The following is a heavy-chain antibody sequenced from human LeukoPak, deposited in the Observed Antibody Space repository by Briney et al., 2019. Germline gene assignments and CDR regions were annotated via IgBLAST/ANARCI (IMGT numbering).Heavy chain of an antibody. CDR2: IDYSGST. CDR3: AADTSGYRIFNY. J-gene: IGHJ4*02. Sequence: SETLSLTCTVSGGSISSGGYYWSWIRQHPGKGLEWIGYIDYSGSTFYNPSLKSRLTMSIDTSKNQFSLKLSSVTAADTAVYYCAADTSGYRIFNYWGQGTLVTVSS. V-gene: IGHV4-31*03. CDR1: GGSISSGGYY. D-gene: IGHD3-22*01.